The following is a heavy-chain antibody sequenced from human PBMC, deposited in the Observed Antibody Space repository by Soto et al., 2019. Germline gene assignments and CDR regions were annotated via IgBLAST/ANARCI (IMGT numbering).Heavy chain of an antibody. CDR1: GGSFSGYY. D-gene: IGHD2-15*01. CDR2: INHSGST. CDR3: ARGGSTRYCSGGSCYAGAFDI. Sequence: SETLSLTCAVYGGSFSGYYWSWIRQPPGKGLEWIGEINHSGSTNYNPSLKSRVTISVDTSKNQFSLKLSSVTAADTAVYYCARGGSTRYCSGGSCYAGAFDIWGQGTMVTVSS. J-gene: IGHJ3*02. V-gene: IGHV4-34*01.